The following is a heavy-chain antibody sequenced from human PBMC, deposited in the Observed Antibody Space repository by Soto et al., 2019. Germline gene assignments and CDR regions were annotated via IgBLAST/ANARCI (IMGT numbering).Heavy chain of an antibody. CDR2: LYSGGKS. J-gene: IGHJ4*02. CDR3: SKNNVAPAFVGFEY. CDR1: GFNFDNSY. Sequence: GGSLRLSCAASGFNFDNSYMSWVRQSPGKGLEWVAILYSGGKSYYAESVRGRFTISRDISKNTLDLQMNRLTADDTAVYYCSKNNVAPAFVGFEYWGQGTLVTVSS. V-gene: IGHV3-53*01. D-gene: IGHD2-2*01.